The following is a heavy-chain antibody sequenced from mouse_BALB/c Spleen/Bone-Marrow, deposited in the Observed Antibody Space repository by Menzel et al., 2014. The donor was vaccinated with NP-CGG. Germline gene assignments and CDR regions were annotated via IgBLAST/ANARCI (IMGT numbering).Heavy chain of an antibody. V-gene: IGHV2-6-1*01. J-gene: IGHJ3*01. CDR3: ARHDNDGYYLAY. D-gene: IGHD2-3*01. CDR2: IWSDGST. CDR1: GFSLTSYG. Sequence: VQLQQSGPGLVAPSQSLSITCTISGFSLTSYGVHWVRQPPGKGLEWLVVIWSDGSTTYNSALKSRLSISKDNSKSQVFLKMNSLQTDDTAMYYCARHDNDGYYLAYWGQGTRVTVSA.